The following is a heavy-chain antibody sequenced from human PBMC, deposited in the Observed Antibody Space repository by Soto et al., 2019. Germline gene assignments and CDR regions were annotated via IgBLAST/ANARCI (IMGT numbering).Heavy chain of an antibody. Sequence: QVQLVESGGGVVQPGRPLRLSCAASGFTLSSYGMHWVRQAPGKGLEWVAVMSYDGNTKYYADSVKGRFTISRDNSKNTLQLQRNSLRAEERAGYYCAKDPGGGASGGGYYGMDVWGQGTTVTVSS. V-gene: IGHV3-30*18. D-gene: IGHD2-15*01. CDR3: AKDPGGGASGGGYYGMDV. CDR1: GFTLSSYG. J-gene: IGHJ6*02. CDR2: MSYDGNTK.